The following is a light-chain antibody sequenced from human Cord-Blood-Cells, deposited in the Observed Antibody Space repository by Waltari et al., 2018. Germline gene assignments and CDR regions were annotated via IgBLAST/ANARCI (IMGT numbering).Light chain of an antibody. CDR2: EGS. J-gene: IGLJ3*02. CDR1: SSDVGSYNL. Sequence: QSALTQPASVSGSPGQSITISCTGTSSDVGSYNLVSWYQQHPGKAPKLMIYEGSKRPSGVSNRFSGSKSGNTASLTISGLQAEDEADYYCCSYAGSSILSWVFGGGTKLTVL. CDR3: CSYAGSSILSWV. V-gene: IGLV2-23*01.